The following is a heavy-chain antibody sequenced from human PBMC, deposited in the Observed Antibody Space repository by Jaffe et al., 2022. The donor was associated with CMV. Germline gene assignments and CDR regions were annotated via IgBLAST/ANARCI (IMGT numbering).Heavy chain of an antibody. J-gene: IGHJ4*02. CDR2: IRSKANSYAT. V-gene: IGHV3-73*01. CDR1: GFTFSGSA. D-gene: IGHD2-21*02. CDR3: TRPGTAIGY. Sequence: EVQLVESGGGLVQPGGSLKLSCAASGFTFSGSAMHWVRQASGKGLEWVGRIRSKANSYATAYAASVKGRFTISRDDSKNTAYLQMNSLKTEDTAVYYCTRPGTAIGYWGQGTLVTVSS.